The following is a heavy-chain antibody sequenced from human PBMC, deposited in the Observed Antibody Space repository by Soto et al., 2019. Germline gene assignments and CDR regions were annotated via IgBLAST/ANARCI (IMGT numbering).Heavy chain of an antibody. Sequence: QVQLVESGGGVVQPGRSLRLSCAASGFTFSSYGMHWVRQAPGKGLEWVAVISYDGSNKYYADSVKVRFTISRDNSKNTLYLQMNSLRAEDTAVYYCAAGGDCFSWGQGTLVTVSS. CDR2: ISYDGSNK. CDR1: GFTFSSYG. J-gene: IGHJ4*02. CDR3: AAGGDCFS. V-gene: IGHV3-30*03. D-gene: IGHD2-21*02.